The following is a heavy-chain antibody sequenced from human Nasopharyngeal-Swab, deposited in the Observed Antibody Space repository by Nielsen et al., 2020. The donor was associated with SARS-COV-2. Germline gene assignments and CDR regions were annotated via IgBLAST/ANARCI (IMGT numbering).Heavy chain of an antibody. CDR2: ISYDGSNN. J-gene: IGHJ3*02. CDR3: AKVFDSAWATGAFDI. D-gene: IGHD1-26*01. V-gene: IGHV3-30*18. Sequence: GGSLTLSCAASGFTFSSYGMRWVRQAPGKGLEWVAVISYDGSNNYYADSVKGRFTISRDNSKNTLYLQMNSLRAEYTAVYYCAKVFDSAWATGAFDIWGQGTMVTVSS. CDR1: GFTFSSYG.